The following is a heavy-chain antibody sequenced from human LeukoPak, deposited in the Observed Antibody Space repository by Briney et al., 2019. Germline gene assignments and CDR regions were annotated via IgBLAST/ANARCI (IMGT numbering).Heavy chain of an antibody. D-gene: IGHD6-13*01. CDR2: IIPIFGTA. Sequence: SVKVSCKASGGTFSSYAISWVRQAPGQGLEWMGRIIPIFGTANYAQKFQGRVTITTDESTSTAYMELSSLRSEDTAVYYCASGNGFVRGIAAAGFDXWGQGXLVTV. CDR1: GGTFSSYA. CDR3: ASGNGFVRGIAAAGFDX. V-gene: IGHV1-69*05. J-gene: IGHJ4*02.